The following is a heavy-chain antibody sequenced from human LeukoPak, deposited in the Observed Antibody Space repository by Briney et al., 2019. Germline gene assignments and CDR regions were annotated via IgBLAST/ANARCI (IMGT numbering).Heavy chain of an antibody. CDR1: GFTFSNAW. D-gene: IGHD3-10*01. V-gene: IGHV3-15*01. J-gene: IGHJ6*02. Sequence: GGSLRLSCAASGFTFSNAWMSWVRQAPGKGLEWVGRIKSKTDGGTTDYAAPVKGRFTISRDDSKNTLYLQMNSLKTEDTAVYYCTTDFYGHRGSTGPNYYYGMDVWGQGTTVTVSS. CDR3: TTDFYGHRGSTGPNYYYGMDV. CDR2: IKSKTDGGTT.